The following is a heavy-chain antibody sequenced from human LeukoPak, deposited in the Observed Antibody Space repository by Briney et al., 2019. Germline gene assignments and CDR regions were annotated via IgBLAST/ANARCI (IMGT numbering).Heavy chain of an antibody. CDR1: RGTFSSYA. D-gene: IGHD2-2*01. J-gene: IGHJ5*02. Sequence: ASVKVSCKASRGTFSSYAISWVRQAPGHGLEWMGRIIPILGIANYAQKFQGRVTITADKSTSTAYMELSSLRSEDTAVYYCARESCISTTCLNWFDPWGQGTLVTVSS. CDR3: ARESCISTTCLNWFDP. V-gene: IGHV1-69*04. CDR2: IIPILGIA.